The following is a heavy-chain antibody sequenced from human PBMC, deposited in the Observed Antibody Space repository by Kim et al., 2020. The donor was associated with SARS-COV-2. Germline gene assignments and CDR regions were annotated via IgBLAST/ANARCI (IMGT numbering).Heavy chain of an antibody. D-gene: IGHD1-7*01. CDR1: GFTFSNSA. J-gene: IGHJ6*02. CDR3: ARTSHMDV. CDR2: IGTNT. Sequence: GGSLRLSCAASGFTFSNSAMSWVRQAPGKGLEWVSTIGTNTYYADSVKGWFAISRDNSKNTLYLQMNSLRADDTAVYFCARTSHMDVWGQGTTVTVCS. V-gene: IGHV3-23*01.